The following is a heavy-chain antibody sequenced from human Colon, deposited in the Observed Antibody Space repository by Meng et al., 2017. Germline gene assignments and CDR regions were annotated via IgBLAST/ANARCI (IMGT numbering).Heavy chain of an antibody. V-gene: IGHV3-33*01. CDR2: MWFDGNRQ. J-gene: IGHJ4*02. Sequence: GASLKISCSTSGFTFSYYGIHWVRQAPGKGLEWVEVMWFDGNRQYSADSVKGRFTVSRDNSKNTVYLQMNSLRVEDTAVYYCARDNDRSSHYSVFDYWGRGTLVTVSS. CDR1: GFTFSYYG. CDR3: ARDNDRSSHYSVFDY. D-gene: IGHD3-22*01.